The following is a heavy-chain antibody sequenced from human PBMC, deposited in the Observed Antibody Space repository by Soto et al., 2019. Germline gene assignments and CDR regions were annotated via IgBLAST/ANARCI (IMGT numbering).Heavy chain of an antibody. J-gene: IGHJ5*01. CDR1: GFTFSSYA. V-gene: IGHV3-7*01. Sequence: GGSLRLSCAASGFTFSSYAMSWVRQAPGKGLEWVANIKQDGSEKNYVDSVKGRFTISRDNAKNSLYLQMNSLRAEDTAVYYCARASSGWYEVDSWRHGTLVTVSS. CDR3: ARASSGWYEVDS. CDR2: IKQDGSEK. D-gene: IGHD6-19*01.